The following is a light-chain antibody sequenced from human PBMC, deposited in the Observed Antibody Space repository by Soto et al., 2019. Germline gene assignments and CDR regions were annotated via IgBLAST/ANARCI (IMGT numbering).Light chain of an antibody. CDR2: AAS. J-gene: IGKJ4*01. CDR1: QSISSY. CDR3: QQSYSIPRLT. V-gene: IGKV1-39*01. Sequence: DIQMTQSPSSLSASVGDRVTITCRAIQSISSYLNWYQQKPGKAPNLLIYAASTLQSGVPSRFSGSGSGTDFALTISSLQPEDFATYYCQQSYSIPRLTFGGGTKVDIK.